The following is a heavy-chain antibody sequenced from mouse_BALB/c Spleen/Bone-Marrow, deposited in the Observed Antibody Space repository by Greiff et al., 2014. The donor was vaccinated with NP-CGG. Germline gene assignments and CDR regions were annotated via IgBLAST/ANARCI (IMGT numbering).Heavy chain of an antibody. CDR3: ARRDYRYDEGVDY. CDR1: GYSFTGYT. V-gene: IGHV1-18*01. J-gene: IGHJ4*01. D-gene: IGHD2-14*01. CDR2: INPYNGGT. Sequence: EVQLQQSGPELVKPGASMKISCKASGYSFTGYTMNWVKQSHGKNLEWIGLINPYNGGTSYNQKFKGKATLTVDKSSSTAYMELLSLTSVDSAAYYCARRDYRYDEGVDYWGQGTSVTVSS.